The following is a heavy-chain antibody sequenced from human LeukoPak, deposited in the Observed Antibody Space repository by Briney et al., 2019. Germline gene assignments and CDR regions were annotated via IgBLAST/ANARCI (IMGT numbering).Heavy chain of an antibody. J-gene: IGHJ6*03. Sequence: ASVKVSCKTSGYTFTSYGINWVRQAPGQGLEWMRWISTSSGNTKYAQNIQGRVTLTTDTTTRTAYMELRSLRSDDTAVSYCARGTVSGMVYYYMDVWGKGITVTVSS. V-gene: IGHV1-18*01. CDR3: ARGTVSGMVYYYMDV. CDR2: ISTSSGNT. D-gene: IGHD4-11*01. CDR1: GYTFTSYG.